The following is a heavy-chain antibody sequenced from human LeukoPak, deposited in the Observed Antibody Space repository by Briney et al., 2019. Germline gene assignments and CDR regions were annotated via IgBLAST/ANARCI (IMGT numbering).Heavy chain of an antibody. J-gene: IGHJ4*02. Sequence: ASVKVSCKASGYTFTSYGISWVRQAPGQGLEWMGWISAYNGNTNYAQKLQGRVTMTTDTSTSTAYMELRSLRSDDTAVYYCARSGELLWFGEPVSDFDYWGQGTLVTVSS. CDR2: ISAYNGNT. CDR3: ARSGELLWFGEPVSDFDY. D-gene: IGHD3-10*01. CDR1: GYTFTSYG. V-gene: IGHV1-18*01.